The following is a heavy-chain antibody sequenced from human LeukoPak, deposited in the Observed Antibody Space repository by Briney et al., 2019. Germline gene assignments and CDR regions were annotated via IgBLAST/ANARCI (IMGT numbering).Heavy chain of an antibody. J-gene: IGHJ3*02. CDR1: GYTFTSYY. CDR2: INPSGGST. D-gene: IGHD6-19*01. CDR3: AREGSGWYFSNAFDI. Sequence: ASVKVSCKASGYTFTSYYMHWVRQAPGQGLEWMGIINPSGGSTSYAQKLQGRVTMTTDTSTSTAYMELRSLRSDDTAVYYCAREGSGWYFSNAFDIWGQGTMVTVSS. V-gene: IGHV1-46*01.